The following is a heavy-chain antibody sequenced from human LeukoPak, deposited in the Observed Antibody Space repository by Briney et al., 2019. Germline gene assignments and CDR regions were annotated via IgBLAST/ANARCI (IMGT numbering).Heavy chain of an antibody. J-gene: IGHJ4*02. CDR1: GGTFSSYA. D-gene: IGHD3-10*01. Sequence: SVKVSCKASGGTFSSYAISWVRQAPGQGLEWMGGIIPIFGTANYAQKFQGRVTITTDESTSTAYMELSSLRSEDTAVYYCASSVTMVRGVIPLCYWGQGTLVTVSS. V-gene: IGHV1-69*05. CDR3: ASSVTMVRGVIPLCY. CDR2: IIPIFGTA.